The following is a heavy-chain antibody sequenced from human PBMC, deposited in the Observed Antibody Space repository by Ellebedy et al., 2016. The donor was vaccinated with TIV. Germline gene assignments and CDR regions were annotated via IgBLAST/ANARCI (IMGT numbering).Heavy chain of an antibody. CDR1: GGSFSGYY. CDR2: INHSGST. V-gene: IGHV4-34*01. Sequence: MPSETLSLTCAVYGGSFSGYYWSWIRQPPGKGLEWIGEINHSGSTNYNPSLKSRVTISVDTSKNQFSLKLSSVTAADTAVYYCARVELWGYLDYWGQGTLVTVSS. D-gene: IGHD3-22*01. J-gene: IGHJ4*02. CDR3: ARVELWGYLDY.